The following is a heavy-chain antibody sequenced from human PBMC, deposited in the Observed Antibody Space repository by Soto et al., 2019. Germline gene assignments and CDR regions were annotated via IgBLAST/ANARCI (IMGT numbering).Heavy chain of an antibody. V-gene: IGHV3-21*01. Sequence: GWSLRLSCAASGFTFNTYSMNWVRQAPGKGLEWVSCISGSSNYIYYADSVKGRFTISRDNAKNSLYLQLNSLRAEDTAVYYCVRAPNYIYLYDDFDIWGQGTMVTV. CDR2: ISGSSNYI. D-gene: IGHD1-7*01. CDR1: GFTFNTYS. CDR3: VRAPNYIYLYDDFDI. J-gene: IGHJ3*02.